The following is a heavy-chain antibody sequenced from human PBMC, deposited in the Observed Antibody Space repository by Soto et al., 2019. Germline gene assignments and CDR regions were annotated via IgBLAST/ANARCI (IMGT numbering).Heavy chain of an antibody. CDR3: ARDLIAAADPPEYWFDP. Sequence: ASVKVSCKASGYTFTSYGISWVRQAPGQGLEWMGWISAYNGNTNYAQKLQGRVTMTTDTSTSTAYMELRSLRSDDTAVYYCARDLIAAADPPEYWFDPQGQGTLVTVSS. J-gene: IGHJ5*02. CDR2: ISAYNGNT. CDR1: GYTFTSYG. D-gene: IGHD6-13*01. V-gene: IGHV1-18*04.